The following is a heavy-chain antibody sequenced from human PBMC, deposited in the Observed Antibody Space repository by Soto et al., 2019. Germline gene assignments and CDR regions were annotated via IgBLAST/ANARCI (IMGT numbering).Heavy chain of an antibody. D-gene: IGHD6-13*01. Sequence: EVHLVESGGGLVXPGGSLRXSCAASGFTFSSYSLNWVRQAPGKGLEWVSYITSSGTTVYYADSVRGRFTISRDNAKNSLYLQMNSLRDDDTAVYYCARGSSNWAYYFDFWGQGTLVTVSS. CDR2: ITSSGTTV. V-gene: IGHV3-48*02. J-gene: IGHJ4*02. CDR3: ARGSSNWAYYFDF. CDR1: GFTFSSYS.